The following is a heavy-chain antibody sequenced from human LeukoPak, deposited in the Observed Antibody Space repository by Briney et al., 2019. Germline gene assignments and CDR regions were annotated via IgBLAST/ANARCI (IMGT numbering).Heavy chain of an antibody. V-gene: IGHV3-23*01. Sequence: QPGGSLRLSCAASGFPFSGSVMSWVRQAPGKVLEGVSIISVSYSGTHYADSVKGRFSVSRDTSKNTVYLQMNSLKAEDTATYYCAKVGPKSYFASGSYCDYWGQGTLVTVSS. CDR1: GFPFSGSV. CDR2: ISVSYSGT. D-gene: IGHD3-10*01. CDR3: AKVGPKSYFASGSYCDY. J-gene: IGHJ4*02.